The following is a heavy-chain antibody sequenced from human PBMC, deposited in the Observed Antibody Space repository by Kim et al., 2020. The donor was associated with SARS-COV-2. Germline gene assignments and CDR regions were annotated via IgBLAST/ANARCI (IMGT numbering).Heavy chain of an antibody. Sequence: GGSLRLSCAASGFTFGDYAMHWVRQAPGKGLEWVSGISWNSGSIGYADSVKGRFTISRDNAKNSLYLQMNSLRAEDTALYYCAKDMGSSGWYLFDYWGQGTLVTVSS. CDR3: AKDMGSSGWYLFDY. CDR1: GFTFGDYA. V-gene: IGHV3-9*01. CDR2: ISWNSGSI. J-gene: IGHJ4*02. D-gene: IGHD6-19*01.